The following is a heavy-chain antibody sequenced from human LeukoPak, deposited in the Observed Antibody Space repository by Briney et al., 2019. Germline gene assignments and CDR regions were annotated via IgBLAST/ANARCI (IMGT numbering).Heavy chain of an antibody. J-gene: IGHJ6*03. CDR3: ATGTGTTDYYYYYMDV. CDR2: INHSGST. V-gene: IGHV4-34*01. CDR1: GGSFSGYY. Sequence: SETLSLTCAVYGGSFSGYYWSWIRQPPGKGLDWIGEINHSGSTNYNPSLKSRVTISVDTSKNQFSLKLSSVTAADTAVYYCATGTGTTDYYYYYMDVWGKGTTVTVSS. D-gene: IGHD1-7*01.